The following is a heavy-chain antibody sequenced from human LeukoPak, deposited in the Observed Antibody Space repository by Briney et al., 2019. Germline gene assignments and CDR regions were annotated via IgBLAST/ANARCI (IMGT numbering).Heavy chain of an antibody. V-gene: IGHV3-30*03. CDR3: ATVAAPVDDY. J-gene: IGHJ4*02. CDR2: ISYDGSNK. Sequence: GGSLRLSCAASGFTFSSYSMHWVRQAPGKGLEWVAVISYDGSNKYYADSVKGRFTISRDNSKNTLYLQMNSLRAGDTAVYYCATVAAPVDDYWGQGTLVTVSS. D-gene: IGHD2-15*01. CDR1: GFTFSSYS.